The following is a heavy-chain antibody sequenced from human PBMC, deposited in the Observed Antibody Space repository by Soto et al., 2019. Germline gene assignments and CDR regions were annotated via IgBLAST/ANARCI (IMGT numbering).Heavy chain of an antibody. CDR3: ASGIVVVPAAVSGGTDYYYYGMDV. V-gene: IGHV1-69*13. J-gene: IGHJ6*02. CDR1: GGTFSKYA. D-gene: IGHD2-2*01. CDR2: IIPIFGTA. Sequence: FSVKGSRKGAGGTFSKYAVSWVRLAPGQGLEWMGGIIPIFGTANYAQKFQGRVTITADESTSTAYMELSSLRSEDTAVYYCASGIVVVPAAVSGGTDYYYYGMDVWGQGTTVTVSS.